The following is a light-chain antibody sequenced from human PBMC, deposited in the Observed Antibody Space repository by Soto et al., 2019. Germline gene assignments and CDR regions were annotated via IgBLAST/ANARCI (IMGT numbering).Light chain of an antibody. V-gene: IGKV1-12*01. Sequence: DIQMTQSPSSVSASVGYTVTIAVRASQAVSTWLAWYQQKPGGAPKLLIYAASTLQSGVPSRFSGSGSGTDFTLIIRSLQPEDFATYYCQQGASFPRTFGGGTKVDIK. CDR2: AAS. J-gene: IGKJ4*01. CDR3: QQGASFPRT. CDR1: QAVSTW.